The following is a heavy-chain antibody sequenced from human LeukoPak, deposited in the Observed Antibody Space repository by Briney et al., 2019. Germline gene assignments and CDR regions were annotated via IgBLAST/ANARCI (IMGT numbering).Heavy chain of an antibody. V-gene: IGHV3-23*01. CDR3: ATTRTVTPVPFDH. D-gene: IGHD4-17*01. J-gene: IGHJ4*02. CDR1: GFTFSIYA. Sequence: AGSLRLSCAASGFTFSIYAMSWVRQAPGKGLEWVSAISGRGGSTYYADSVKGRLTISRDNSKNTLYLQMNSVRADDTAVYYCATTRTVTPVPFDHWGQGTLVTVSS. CDR2: ISGRGGST.